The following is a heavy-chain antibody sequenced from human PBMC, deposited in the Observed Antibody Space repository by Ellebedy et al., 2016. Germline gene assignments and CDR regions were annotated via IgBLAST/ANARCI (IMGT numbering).Heavy chain of an antibody. J-gene: IGHJ5*02. Sequence: GESLKISCAASGFTFSTYWMSWVRQAPGKGLEWEASIKQDESDEKYVDPVKGRFTISRDNAKNSVSLQMNSLRAEDTAMYYCARSGVPNRDDIWFDPWGQGTLVTVSA. V-gene: IGHV3-7*03. D-gene: IGHD1-1*01. CDR2: IKQDESDE. CDR3: ARSGVPNRDDIWFDP. CDR1: GFTFSTYW.